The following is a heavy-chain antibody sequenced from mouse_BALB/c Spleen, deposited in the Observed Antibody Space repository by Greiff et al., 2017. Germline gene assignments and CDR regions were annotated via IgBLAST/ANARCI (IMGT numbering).Heavy chain of an antibody. CDR3: ARYYGYFDY. J-gene: IGHJ2*01. CDR2: IYPGNGDT. CDR1: GYTFTSYN. Sequence: QPGAELVKPGASVKMSCKASGYTFTSYNMHWVKQTPGQGLEWIGAIYPGNGDTSYNQKFKGKATLTADKSSSTAYMQLSSLTSEDSAVYYCARYYGYFDYWGQGTTLTVSS. V-gene: IGHV1-12*01. D-gene: IGHD1-1*01.